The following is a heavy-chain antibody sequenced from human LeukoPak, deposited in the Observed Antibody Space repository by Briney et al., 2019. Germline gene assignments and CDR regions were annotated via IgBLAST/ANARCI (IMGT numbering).Heavy chain of an antibody. V-gene: IGHV3-30*18. CDR3: AKGSGRYQLLRTYYFDY. D-gene: IGHD2-2*01. J-gene: IGHJ4*02. Sequence: GGSLRLSCAASGFTFSSYGMHWVRQAPGKGLEWVAVISYDGSNKYYADSVKGRFTISRDNSKNTLYLQMNSLRAEDTAVYYCAKGSGRYQLLRTYYFDYWGQGTLVTVSS. CDR1: GFTFSSYG. CDR2: ISYDGSNK.